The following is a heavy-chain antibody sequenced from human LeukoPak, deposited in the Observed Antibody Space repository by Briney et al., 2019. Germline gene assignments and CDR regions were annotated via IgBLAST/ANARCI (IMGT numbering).Heavy chain of an antibody. Sequence: PSETLSLTCTVSGGSISSSSYYWGWIRQPPGKGLEWIGEINHSGSTNYNPSLKSRVTISVNTSKNQFSLKLSSVTAADTAVYYCARISLRRFIVVVVAAPRVQGAFDIWGQGTMVTVSS. CDR3: ARISLRRFIVVVVAAPRVQGAFDI. CDR2: INHSGST. D-gene: IGHD2-15*01. V-gene: IGHV4-39*07. CDR1: GGSISSSSYY. J-gene: IGHJ3*02.